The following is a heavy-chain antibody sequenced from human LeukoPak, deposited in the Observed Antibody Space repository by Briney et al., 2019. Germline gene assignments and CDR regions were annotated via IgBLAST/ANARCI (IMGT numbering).Heavy chain of an antibody. CDR3: AKDPYNVAVANTNGWFDP. CDR2: ISGSGGNT. Sequence: GGSLRLSCAASGFTFSSYWMSWVRRAPGKGLEWVSSISGSGGNTYYAQSVKGRFSISRDNSKNTLNLQMDSLRADDTALYFCAKDPYNVAVANTNGWFDPWGQGTLVTVSS. J-gene: IGHJ5*02. D-gene: IGHD2-15*01. V-gene: IGHV3-23*01. CDR1: GFTFSSYW.